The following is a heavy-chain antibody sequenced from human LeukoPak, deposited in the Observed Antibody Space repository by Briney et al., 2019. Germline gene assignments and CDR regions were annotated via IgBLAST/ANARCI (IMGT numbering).Heavy chain of an antibody. J-gene: IGHJ4*02. D-gene: IGHD3-10*01. CDR2: INHSGST. V-gene: IGHV4-34*01. Sequence: SETLSLTCAVSGGSFSGYYWSWIRQPPGKGLEWIGEINHSGSTNYNPSLKSRVTISVDTSKNQFSLKLSSVTAADTAVYYWASGFGHMVRGATPAFDYWGQGTLVTASA. CDR1: GGSFSGYY. CDR3: ASGFGHMVRGATPAFDY.